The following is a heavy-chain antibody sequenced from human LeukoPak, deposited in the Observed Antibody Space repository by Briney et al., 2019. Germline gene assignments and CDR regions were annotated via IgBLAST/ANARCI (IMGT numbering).Heavy chain of an antibody. Sequence: PGGSLRLSCAASGFTFSSYAMSWVRQAPGKGPEWVSAISHSGGTTYYADSVKGRFTITRDNSKNTLYLQMNSLRAEDTAVYYCAKANVKYCSGGSCFYAFDIWGQGTMVTVSS. J-gene: IGHJ3*02. CDR2: ISHSGGTT. CDR1: GFTFSSYA. D-gene: IGHD2-15*01. V-gene: IGHV3-23*01. CDR3: AKANVKYCSGGSCFYAFDI.